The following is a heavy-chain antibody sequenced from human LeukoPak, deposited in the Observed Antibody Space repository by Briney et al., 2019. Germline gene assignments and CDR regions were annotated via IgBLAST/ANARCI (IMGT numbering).Heavy chain of an antibody. CDR3: ARGLYSSSSDVYYYYMDV. CDR1: GGSISSCY. V-gene: IGHV4-4*07. J-gene: IGHJ6*03. Sequence: SETLSLTCTVSGGSISSCYWSWIRQPAGKGLEWIGRIYTSGSTKYNPSLKSRVTMSVDTSKNQFSLKLSSVTAADTAVYYCARGLYSSSSDVYYYYMDVWGKGTTVTVSS. D-gene: IGHD6-6*01. CDR2: IYTSGST.